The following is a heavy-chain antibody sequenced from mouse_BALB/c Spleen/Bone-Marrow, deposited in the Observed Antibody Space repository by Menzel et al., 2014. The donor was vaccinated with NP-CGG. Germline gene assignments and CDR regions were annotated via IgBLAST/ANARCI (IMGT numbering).Heavy chain of an antibody. CDR3: ARSHFYGNYFDY. D-gene: IGHD2-1*01. V-gene: IGHV5-17*02. CDR2: VSSGSTIF. Sequence: EVKLMETGGGLVQPGGSRKLSCAAYGLTFSNFGMHWFRQSPEKGLEWVAFVSSGSTIFYFADTVKGRFTISSDNPVNTLFLQMTSLRSEDTAIYYCARSHFYGNYFDYWGQGTTLTISS. J-gene: IGHJ2*01. CDR1: GLTFSNFG.